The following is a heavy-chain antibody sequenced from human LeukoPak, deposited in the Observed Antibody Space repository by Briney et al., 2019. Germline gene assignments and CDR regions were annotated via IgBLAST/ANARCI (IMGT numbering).Heavy chain of an antibody. J-gene: IGHJ4*02. CDR1: GGSFSGYY. CDR2: INHSGST. V-gene: IGHV4-34*01. D-gene: IGHD1-26*01. Sequence: SETLSLTCAVYGGSFSGYYWSWIRQPPGKGLEWIGEINHSGSTNYNPSLKSRVTISVDTSKNQFSLKLSPVTAADTAVYYCARGGGSHYYWGQGTLVTVSS. CDR3: ARGGGSHYY.